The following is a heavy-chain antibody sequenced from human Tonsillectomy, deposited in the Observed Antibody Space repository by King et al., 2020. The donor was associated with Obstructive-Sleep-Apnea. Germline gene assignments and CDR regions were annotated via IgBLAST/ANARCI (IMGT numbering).Heavy chain of an antibody. CDR2: IDWDDDK. J-gene: IGHJ6*02. CDR1: GFSLSTSGMC. D-gene: IGHD2-21*02. CDR3: ARFIDCSRPNYYGMDV. Sequence: RVTLKESGPALVKPTQTLTLTCTFSGFSLSTSGMCVIWIRQPPGQALEWLAFIDWDDDKYYITSLRTRLTISKDTSKNQVILTMTNMGPVDTATYYGARFIDCSRPNYYGMDVWGQGTTVTVSS. V-gene: IGHV2-70*11.